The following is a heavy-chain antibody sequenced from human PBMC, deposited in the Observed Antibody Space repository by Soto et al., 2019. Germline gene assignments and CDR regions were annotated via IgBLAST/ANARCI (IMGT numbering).Heavy chain of an antibody. CDR1: GGTFSSYA. D-gene: IGHD1-26*01. Sequence: QVQLVQSGAEVKKPGSSVKVSCKASGGTFSSYAISWVRQAPGQGLEWMGGIIPIFGATNYAQKFQGRVTITGDESTTTAYMDLSSLRSEDTAVYYGARDVTTLWEGYYFDYWGQGTLVTVSS. V-gene: IGHV1-69*01. CDR3: ARDVTTLWEGYYFDY. CDR2: IIPIFGAT. J-gene: IGHJ4*02.